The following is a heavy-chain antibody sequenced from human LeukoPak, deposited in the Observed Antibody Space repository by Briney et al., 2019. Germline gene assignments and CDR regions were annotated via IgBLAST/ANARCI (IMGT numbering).Heavy chain of an antibody. CDR3: AKDSSGSGFWSDYSPYYFDY. CDR2: ISYDGDNK. CDR1: GFSFYNYG. V-gene: IGHV3-30*18. Sequence: PGRSLRLSCAASGFSFYNYGMHWVRQAPGKGLEWVAVISYDGDNKYYADSVKGRFTISRDNSKKTLFLQMTSLRAEDAAVYYCAKDSSGSGFWSDYSPYYFDYWGQGTLVTVSS. J-gene: IGHJ4*02. D-gene: IGHD3-3*01.